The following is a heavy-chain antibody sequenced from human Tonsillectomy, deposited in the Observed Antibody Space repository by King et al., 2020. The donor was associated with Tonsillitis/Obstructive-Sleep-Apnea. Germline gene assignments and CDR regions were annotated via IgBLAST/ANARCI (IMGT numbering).Heavy chain of an antibody. Sequence: TLKESGPVLVKPTETLTLTCTVSGFSLSNARMGVSWIRQPPGKALEWLAHIFSNDEKSYSTSLKSRLTISKDTSKSQVVLTMTNMDPVDTATYYCARQGGGYCSSTSCYYYYYGMDVWGQGTTVTVSS. D-gene: IGHD2-2*01. CDR2: IFSNDEK. CDR3: ARQGGGYCSSTSCYYYYYGMDV. V-gene: IGHV2-26*01. CDR1: GFSLSNARMG. J-gene: IGHJ6*02.